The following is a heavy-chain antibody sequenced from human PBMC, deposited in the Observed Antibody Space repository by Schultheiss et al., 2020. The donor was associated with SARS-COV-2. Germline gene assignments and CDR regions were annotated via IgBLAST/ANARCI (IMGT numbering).Heavy chain of an antibody. CDR1: GGSFSGYY. CDR2: IDYSGRI. J-gene: IGHJ4*02. Sequence: SETPSLTCAVYGGSFSGYYWSWIRQPPGKGLEWIGYIDYSGRIFYNPSLKSRVTISVDTSKNQFSLKLSSVTAADTAVYYCARLYYYGSGSYLRSYWGQGTLVTVSS. V-gene: IGHV4-34*01. CDR3: ARLYYYGSGSYLRSY. D-gene: IGHD3-10*01.